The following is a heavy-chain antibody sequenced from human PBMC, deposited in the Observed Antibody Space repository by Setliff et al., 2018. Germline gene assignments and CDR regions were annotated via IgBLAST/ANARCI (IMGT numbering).Heavy chain of an antibody. J-gene: IGHJ3*02. V-gene: IGHV1-69*10. D-gene: IGHD3-22*01. CDR2: IIPILGIA. CDR3: ARALITMIVVGAFDI. Sequence: SVKVSCKTSGGTFSSYAISWVRQAPGQGLEWMGGIIPILGIANYAQKFQGRVTITADKSTSTAYMELSSLRSEDTAVYYCARALITMIVVGAFDIWGQGTMVTVSS. CDR1: GGTFSSYA.